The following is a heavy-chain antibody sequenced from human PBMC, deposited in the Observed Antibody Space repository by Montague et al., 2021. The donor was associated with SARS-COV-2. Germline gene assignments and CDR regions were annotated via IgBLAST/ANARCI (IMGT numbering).Heavy chain of an antibody. CDR3: ARDPWRSTIFGGVTGYGMDV. Sequence: SETLSLTCIVSGGSVSSGSDYRSWIRQPPGKGLEWVGYMYYSGSTNYKPSLKSRFTISVDTSNNQFSLKLSSVTAADTAVYYCARDPWRSTIFGGVTGYGMDVWGQGTTVTVSS. V-gene: IGHV4-61*01. D-gene: IGHD3-3*01. CDR1: GGSVSSGSDY. J-gene: IGHJ6*02. CDR2: MYYSGST.